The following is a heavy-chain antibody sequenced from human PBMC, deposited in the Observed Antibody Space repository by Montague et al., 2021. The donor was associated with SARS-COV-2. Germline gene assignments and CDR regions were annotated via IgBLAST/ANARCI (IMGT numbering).Heavy chain of an antibody. CDR1: GFTVSSNY. CDR3: ARYLYYDYIWGSDSEAFDI. V-gene: IGHV3-53*01. CDR2: IYSGGST. D-gene: IGHD3-16*01. J-gene: IGHJ3*02. Sequence: SLRLSCAASGFTVSSNYMSWVRQAPGKGLEWVSVIYSGGSTYYADSVKGRFTISRDNSKNTLYLQMNSLRVEDTAVYYCARYLYYDYIWGSDSEAFDIWGQGTMVTVSS.